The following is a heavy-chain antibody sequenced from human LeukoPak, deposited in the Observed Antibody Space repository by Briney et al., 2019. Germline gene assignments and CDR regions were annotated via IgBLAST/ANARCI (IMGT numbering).Heavy chain of an antibody. D-gene: IGHD3-3*01. CDR1: GGSISSYY. Sequence: SETLSLTCTVSGGSISSYYWSWLRQPPGKGLEWIGDIYYSGSTNYNPSLKSRVTISVDTSKNQFSLKLSSVTAADTAVYYCAKVNYDFWADWYFDLWGRGTLVTVSS. J-gene: IGHJ2*01. V-gene: IGHV4-59*01. CDR2: IYYSGST. CDR3: AKVNYDFWADWYFDL.